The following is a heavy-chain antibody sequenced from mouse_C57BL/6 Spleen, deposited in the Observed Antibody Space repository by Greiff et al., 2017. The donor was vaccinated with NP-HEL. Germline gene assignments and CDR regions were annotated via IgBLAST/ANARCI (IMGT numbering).Heavy chain of an antibody. Sequence: QVQLEQSGAELVKPGASVKISCKASGYAFSSYWMNWVKQRPGKGLEWIGQIYPGDGDTTYNGRFKGKATLTADKYSSTAYMRLSSLTSEDSAVYFCASSSSGYYYYAMDYWGQGTSVPVSS. D-gene: IGHD3-2*02. CDR3: ASSSSGYYYYAMDY. CDR1: GYAFSSYW. CDR2: IYPGDGDT. V-gene: IGHV1-80*01. J-gene: IGHJ4*01.